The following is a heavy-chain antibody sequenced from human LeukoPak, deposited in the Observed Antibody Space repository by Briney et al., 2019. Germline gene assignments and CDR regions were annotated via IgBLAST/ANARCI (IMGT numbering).Heavy chain of an antibody. V-gene: IGHV5-51*01. D-gene: IGHD2-2*01. CDR2: IYPGDSDT. J-gene: IGHJ4*02. Sequence: GESLKISCRGSGYGFTTYWIGWVRQMPGKGLEWMGIIYPGDSDTRYTPSFQGQVTMSADKSINTAYLQWSSLKASDTAMYYCARRQGCSSTSCLPDYWGQGTLVTVSP. CDR1: GYGFTTYW. CDR3: ARRQGCSSTSCLPDY.